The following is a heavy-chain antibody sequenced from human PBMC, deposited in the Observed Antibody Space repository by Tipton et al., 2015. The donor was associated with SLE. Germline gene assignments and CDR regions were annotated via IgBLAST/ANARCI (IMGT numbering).Heavy chain of an antibody. Sequence: GSLRLSCAASGFTFSSYWMHWVRQAPGKGLVWVSRINSDGSSTSYADSVKGRFTISRDNAKNTLYLEMSSLRAEDTAIYYCAKDRGATTYYYGSGSDYWGQGTLVTVSS. D-gene: IGHD3-10*01. CDR2: INSDGSST. V-gene: IGHV3-74*01. J-gene: IGHJ4*02. CDR1: GFTFSSYW. CDR3: AKDRGATTYYYGSGSDY.